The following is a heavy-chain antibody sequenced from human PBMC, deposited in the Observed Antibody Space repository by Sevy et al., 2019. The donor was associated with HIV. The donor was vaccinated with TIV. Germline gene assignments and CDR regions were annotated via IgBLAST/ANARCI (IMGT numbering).Heavy chain of an antibody. CDR1: GYTFTGYY. Sequence: ASVKVSCKASGYTFTGYYMHWVRRAPGQGLEWVGWINPNSGGTNYAQKFQGRVTMTRDTSINTAYMELSSLRPDDTAIYYCTYTGNGFDYWGQGTLVTVSS. J-gene: IGHJ4*02. D-gene: IGHD2-2*02. CDR2: INPNSGGT. V-gene: IGHV1-2*02. CDR3: TYTGNGFDY.